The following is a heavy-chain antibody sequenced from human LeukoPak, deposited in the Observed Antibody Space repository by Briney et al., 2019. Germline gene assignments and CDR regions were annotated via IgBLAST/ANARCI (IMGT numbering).Heavy chain of an antibody. CDR2: ISGYNGNT. Sequence: ASVKVSCKASGYTFTTYGISWVRQAPGQGLEWMGWISGYNGNTNYAQKLKGRVTMTTDTSTSTAYMELRSLRSDDTAVYYCARDSGDYSKEYERFDTWGQGTMVTVSS. J-gene: IGHJ3*02. CDR1: GYTFTTYG. CDR3: ARDSGDYSKEYERFDT. V-gene: IGHV1-18*01. D-gene: IGHD4-11*01.